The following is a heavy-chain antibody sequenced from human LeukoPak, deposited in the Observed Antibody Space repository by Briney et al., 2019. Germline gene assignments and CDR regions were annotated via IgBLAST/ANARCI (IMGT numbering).Heavy chain of an antibody. CDR2: IYTSGST. D-gene: IGHD6-19*01. Sequence: SETLSLTCTVSGGSISSYYWSWIRQPAGKGLEWIGRIYTSGSTNYNPSLKSRVTISVDTSKNQFSLKLSSVTAADTAVYYCARDLLGAVAGKGGFDYWGQGTLVTVSS. J-gene: IGHJ4*02. CDR1: GGSISSYY. V-gene: IGHV4-4*07. CDR3: ARDLLGAVAGKGGFDY.